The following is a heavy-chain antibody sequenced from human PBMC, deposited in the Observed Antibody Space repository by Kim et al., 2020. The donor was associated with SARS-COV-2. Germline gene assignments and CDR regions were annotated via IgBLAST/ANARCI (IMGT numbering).Heavy chain of an antibody. Sequence: GGSLRLSCAASGFTFSSYGMHWVRQAPGKGLEWVAVIWYDGSNKYYADSVKGRFTISRDNSKNTLYLQMNSLRAEDTAVYYCARDLGGIAATYGMDVWGQGPTVTVSS. J-gene: IGHJ6*02. V-gene: IGHV3-33*01. CDR3: ARDLGGIAATYGMDV. CDR1: GFTFSSYG. CDR2: IWYDGSNK. D-gene: IGHD6-25*01.